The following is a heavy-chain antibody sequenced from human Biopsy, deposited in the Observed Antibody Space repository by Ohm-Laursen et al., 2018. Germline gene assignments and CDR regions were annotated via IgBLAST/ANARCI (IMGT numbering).Heavy chain of an antibody. Sequence: SLRLSCAASGVTLSGYGMNWVPQAPGKGLEWVSSISASSSYIYYADSVKGRFTVSRDNTKNTLYLQMNSLRAADTAIYFCATELLPPGVGGPWLDSWGQGTWSPSPQ. V-gene: IGHV3-21*06. J-gene: IGHJ5*01. CDR3: ATELLPPGVGGPWLDS. CDR2: ISASSSYI. CDR1: GVTLSGYG. D-gene: IGHD3-10*01.